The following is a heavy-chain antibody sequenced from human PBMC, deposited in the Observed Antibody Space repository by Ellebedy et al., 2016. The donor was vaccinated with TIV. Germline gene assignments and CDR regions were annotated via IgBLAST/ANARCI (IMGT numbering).Heavy chain of an antibody. Sequence: SETLSLTCTVSGDSISSYYWSWIRQPPGKGLEWIGYIYYSGSTNYNPSLKSRVTISVDTSKNQFSLKLSSVTAADTAVYYCARGAGMAGWLRLSRFDYWGQGTLVTVSS. CDR3: ARGAGMAGWLRLSRFDY. CDR2: IYYSGST. J-gene: IGHJ4*02. V-gene: IGHV4-59*12. CDR1: GDSISSYY. D-gene: IGHD5-12*01.